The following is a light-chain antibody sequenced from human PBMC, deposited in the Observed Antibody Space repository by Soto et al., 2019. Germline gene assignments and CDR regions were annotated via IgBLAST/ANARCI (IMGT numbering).Light chain of an antibody. CDR1: SNDVGGHNY. J-gene: IGLJ1*01. CDR2: EVT. V-gene: IGLV2-14*01. Sequence: QSVLTQPDSVSGSPGQSITISFTGTSNDVGGHNYVSWYQQHPGKAPKVMIYEVTNRPSGVSNRFSGSKSGNTASLTISGLQAEDEADYYCSSYSSSSTLRVFGTGTKVTVL. CDR3: SSYSSSSTLRV.